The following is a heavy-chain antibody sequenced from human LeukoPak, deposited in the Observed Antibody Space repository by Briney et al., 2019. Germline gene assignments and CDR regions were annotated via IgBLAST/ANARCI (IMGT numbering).Heavy chain of an antibody. CDR2: INHSGST. CDR3: ARGRRYYYDSSGYSFVPTSYYFDY. D-gene: IGHD3-22*01. V-gene: IGHV4-34*01. Sequence: PSETLSLTCTVSGGSISSYYWSWIRQPPGKGLEWIGEINHSGSTNYNPSLKSRVTISVDTSKNQFSLKLSSVTAADTAVYYCARGRRYYYDSSGYSFVPTSYYFDYWGQGTLVTVSS. CDR1: GGSISSYY. J-gene: IGHJ4*02.